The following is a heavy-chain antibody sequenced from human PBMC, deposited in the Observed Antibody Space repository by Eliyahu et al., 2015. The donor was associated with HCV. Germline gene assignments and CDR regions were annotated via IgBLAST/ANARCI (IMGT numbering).Heavy chain of an antibody. Sequence: QVQLVESGGGVVQPGRSLRLSCAASGFTFSNYGMHWVRQAPGKGLEWVAVISYDGSNKYYADSVKGRFTVSRDNSKNTLYLQMNSLRAEDTAVYYCAKDDTVDSSGWKLDYWGQGTLVTVSS. D-gene: IGHD6-19*01. CDR3: AKDDTVDSSGWKLDY. V-gene: IGHV3-30*18. J-gene: IGHJ4*02. CDR1: GFTFSNYG. CDR2: ISYDGSNK.